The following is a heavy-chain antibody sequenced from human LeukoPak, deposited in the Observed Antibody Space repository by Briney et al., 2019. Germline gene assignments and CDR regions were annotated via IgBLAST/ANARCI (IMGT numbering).Heavy chain of an antibody. V-gene: IGHV1-2*06. CDR1: GYTFAGYY. CDR2: INPNSRGT. D-gene: IGHD2-2*01. Sequence: ASVTVSCKASGYTFAGYYMHWVRQAPGQGLELMGRINPNSRGTNYAQKFQGRVTMTRDASISTAYMELSRLGSDDTAVYYCARESGLDIVVVPAAMMYYYYMDVWGKGTTVTVSS. J-gene: IGHJ6*03. CDR3: ARESGLDIVVVPAAMMYYYYMDV.